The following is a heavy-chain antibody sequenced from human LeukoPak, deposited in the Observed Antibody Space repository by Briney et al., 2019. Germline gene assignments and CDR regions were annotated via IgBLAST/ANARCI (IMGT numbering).Heavy chain of an antibody. CDR3: ARESTGTGRYNWYDP. CDR2: GNARGST. Sequence: PSQTLSLTCSVSGGSFSSVTLYWSWIRQPAGKGLEWIGRGNARGSTDSNPSLRSRVTVSVDTSKNQVSLRLSSVTAADTAVYYCARESTGTGRYNWYDPWGQGTLVTVSS. D-gene: IGHD1/OR15-1a*01. V-gene: IGHV4-61*02. J-gene: IGHJ5*02. CDR1: GGSFSSVTLY.